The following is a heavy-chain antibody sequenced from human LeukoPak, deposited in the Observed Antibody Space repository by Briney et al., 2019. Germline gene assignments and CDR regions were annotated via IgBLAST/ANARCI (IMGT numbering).Heavy chain of an antibody. V-gene: IGHV1-2*02. J-gene: IGHJ4*02. D-gene: IGHD2-2*02. CDR1: GYTFTGYY. CDR2: INPNSGGT. CDR3: ARDLGCSSTSCYTPGGY. Sequence: GASVKVSCKASGYTFTGYYMHWVRQAPGQGLEWMGWINPNSGGTNYAQKFQGRVTMTRDTSISTAYMELSRLRSDDTAVYYCARDLGCSSTSCYTPGGYWGQGTLVTVSS.